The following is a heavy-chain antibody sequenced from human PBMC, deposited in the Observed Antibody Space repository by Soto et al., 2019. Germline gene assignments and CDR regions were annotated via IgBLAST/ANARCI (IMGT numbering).Heavy chain of an antibody. CDR1: GGSVTRTSFY. J-gene: IGHJ5*02. Sequence: SQTLSLTCTVSGGSVTRTSFYWSWIRQTPGKGLEWIGYFHYGGRTNYNPSLKSRFNISVDTSKNQFSLQLSSVTAAGTALYFCVRDRAFSYAYDLWGQGTLVTGSS. D-gene: IGHD3-16*01. CDR2: FHYGGRT. CDR3: VRDRAFSYAYDL. V-gene: IGHV4-61*01.